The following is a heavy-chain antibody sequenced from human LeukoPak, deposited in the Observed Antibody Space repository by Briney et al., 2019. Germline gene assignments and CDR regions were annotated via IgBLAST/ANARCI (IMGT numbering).Heavy chain of an antibody. Sequence: SETLSLTCTVSGGSISSSSYYWGWIRQPPGKGLEWIGSIYYSGSTYYNPSLKSRVTISVDTSKNQFSLKLSSVTAADTAVYYCARDLRGYSYGPPGYWGQGTLVTVSS. CDR3: ARDLRGYSYGPPGY. J-gene: IGHJ4*02. CDR1: GGSISSSSYY. V-gene: IGHV4-39*07. CDR2: IYYSGST. D-gene: IGHD5-18*01.